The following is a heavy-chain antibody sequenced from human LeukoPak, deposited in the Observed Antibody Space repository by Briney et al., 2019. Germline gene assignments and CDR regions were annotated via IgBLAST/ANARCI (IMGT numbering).Heavy chain of an antibody. J-gene: IGHJ6*02. D-gene: IGHD6-6*01. CDR3: ARGSSLPHYYYYGMDV. Sequence: SETLSLTCAVYGGSFSGYYWSWIRQPPGKGLEWIGEINHSGSTNYNPSLKSRVTISVDTSKNQFSLKLSSVTAADTAVYYCARGSSLPHYYYYGMDVWGQGTTVTVSS. CDR2: INHSGST. V-gene: IGHV4-34*01. CDR1: GGSFSGYY.